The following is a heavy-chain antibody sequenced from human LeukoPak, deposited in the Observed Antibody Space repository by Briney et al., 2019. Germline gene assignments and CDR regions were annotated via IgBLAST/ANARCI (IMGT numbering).Heavy chain of an antibody. J-gene: IGHJ4*02. CDR1: GGSFSGYY. CDR3: ARRLHDYGDSGTTPYFDY. Sequence: KPSETLSLTCAVYGGSFSGYYWSWIRQPPGKGLEWIGEINHSGSTNYNPSLKSRVTISVDTSKNQFSLKLSSVTAADTAVYYCARRLHDYGDSGTTPYFDYWGQGTLVTVSS. V-gene: IGHV4-34*01. CDR2: INHSGST. D-gene: IGHD4-17*01.